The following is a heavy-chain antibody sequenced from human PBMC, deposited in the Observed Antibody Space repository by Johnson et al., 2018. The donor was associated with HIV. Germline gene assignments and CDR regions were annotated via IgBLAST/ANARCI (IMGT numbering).Heavy chain of an antibody. Sequence: ELQLVESGGVVVQPGGSLRLSCAASGFTFDDYTMHWVRQAPGKGLEWVSLISWDGGSTSYADSVKGRFTIPRDNSKNTLYLQMNSLRAEDTAVYYCARKSRITMIVVAMGAFDIWGQGTMVTVSS. D-gene: IGHD3-22*01. V-gene: IGHV3-43*01. J-gene: IGHJ3*02. CDR1: GFTFDDYT. CDR2: ISWDGGST. CDR3: ARKSRITMIVVAMGAFDI.